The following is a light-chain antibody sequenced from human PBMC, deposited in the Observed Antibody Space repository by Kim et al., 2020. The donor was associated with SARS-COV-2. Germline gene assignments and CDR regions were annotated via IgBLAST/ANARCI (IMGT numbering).Light chain of an antibody. J-gene: IGKJ1*01. CDR3: QQYDDWPPWT. V-gene: IGKV3-15*01. CDR2: GAS. Sequence: SPGETATLSCRASQSVSSNVAWYQQKPGQAPRLLSYGASTRATDIPARFSGSGSGTDFTLTISSLQSEDLAVYHCQQYDDWPPWTFGQGTKVDIK. CDR1: QSVSSN.